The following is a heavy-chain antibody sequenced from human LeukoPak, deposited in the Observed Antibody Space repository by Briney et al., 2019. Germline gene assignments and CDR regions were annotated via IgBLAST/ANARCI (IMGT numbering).Heavy chain of an antibody. D-gene: IGHD3-22*01. CDR1: GGSISSYF. Sequence: SETLSLTCTVSGGSISSYFWSWLRQPPGKGLEWIGYIYYSGSTNYNPALKSRVTISVDTSKNQFSLKLRSVTAADTAVYYCARHKDSSGYNWFDPWGQGTLVTVSS. J-gene: IGHJ5*02. CDR3: ARHKDSSGYNWFDP. CDR2: IYYSGST. V-gene: IGHV4-59*08.